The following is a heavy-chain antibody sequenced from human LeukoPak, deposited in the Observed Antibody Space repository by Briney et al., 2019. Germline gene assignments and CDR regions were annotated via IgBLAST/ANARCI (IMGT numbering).Heavy chain of an antibody. D-gene: IGHD5-24*01. J-gene: IGHJ4*02. V-gene: IGHV3-23*01. CDR2: ISGGGDAT. Sequence: PGGSLRLSCAASDFSFITYAMSWVRQAPGKGLEWVSTISGGGDATYYADSVKGRFTISRDNSKNTLYLQMNSLRAEDTAVYYCAKGEGYNYHLDYWGQGTLVTVSS. CDR3: AKGEGYNYHLDY. CDR1: DFSFITYA.